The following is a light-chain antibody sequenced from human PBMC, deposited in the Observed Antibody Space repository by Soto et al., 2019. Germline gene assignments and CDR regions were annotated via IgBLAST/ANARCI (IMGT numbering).Light chain of an antibody. Sequence: QPALTRAHSASGSPGRSVTISCTGTMNDICVYDFVSLSHHPTGKAPRVITYEFVQRPSGVHDRFSGSKSGNTDSLNLSGLQAADEADYFCNSYAGSNTYVFGSGTKV. J-gene: IGLJ1*01. V-gene: IGLV2-8*01. CDR2: EFV. CDR1: MNDICVYDF. CDR3: NSYAGSNTYV.